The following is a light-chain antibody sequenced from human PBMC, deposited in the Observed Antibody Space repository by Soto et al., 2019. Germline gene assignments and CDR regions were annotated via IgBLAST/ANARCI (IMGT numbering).Light chain of an antibody. CDR3: QVWDSSSDHVV. V-gene: IGLV3-21*04. J-gene: IGLJ2*01. Sequence: SYELTQPPSVSVAPGKTARITCGGNNIGSKSVHWYQQKPGQAPVLVIYXXXXRXSGXXXXXXXSNSGNTATLTISRVEAXXXXXYYCQVWDSSSDHVVFGGGTKLTVL. CDR2: XXX. CDR1: NIGSKS.